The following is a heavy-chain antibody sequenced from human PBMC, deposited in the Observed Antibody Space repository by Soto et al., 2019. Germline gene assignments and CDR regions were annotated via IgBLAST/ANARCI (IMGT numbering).Heavy chain of an antibody. Sequence: QVQLVQSGAEVKKPGSSVKVSCKASGGTFSSYAISWVRQAPGQGLEWMGGIIPVFGTANYAQKFQGRVRITADESTSKAYMGLSSLSYEDTAVYYCARGSRRHGYNWFDPWGQGTLVTVSS. CDR3: ARGSRRHGYNWFDP. J-gene: IGHJ5*02. V-gene: IGHV1-69*12. CDR2: IIPVFGTA. CDR1: GGTFSSYA.